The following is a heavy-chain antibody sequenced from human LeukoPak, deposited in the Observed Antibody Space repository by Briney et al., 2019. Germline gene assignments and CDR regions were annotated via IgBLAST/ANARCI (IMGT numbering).Heavy chain of an antibody. V-gene: IGHV3-66*01. CDR1: GFTVSSNY. D-gene: IGHD5-12*01. CDR2: IYSGGST. J-gene: IGHJ4*02. CDR3: ARSAGIAATIVLGY. Sequence: GGSLRLSCAASGFTVSSNYMSWVRQAPGKGLEWVSLIYSGGSTYYVDSVKGRFTISRDISKNILYLQMNSLRAEVTAVYYCARSAGIAATIVLGYWGQGTLVTVSS.